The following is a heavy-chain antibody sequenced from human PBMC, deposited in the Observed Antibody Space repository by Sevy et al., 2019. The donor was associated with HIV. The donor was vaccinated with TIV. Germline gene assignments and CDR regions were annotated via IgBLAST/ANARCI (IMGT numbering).Heavy chain of an antibody. CDR2: ISGSGGST. V-gene: IGHV3-23*01. Sequence: GGYLRLSCAASGFTFSSYAMSWVRQAPGKGLEWVSAISGSGGSTYYADSVKGRFTISRDNSKNTLYLQMNSLRAEEPAVYYCAKASSELPTIGYFDYWGQGTAVTVSS. J-gene: IGHJ4*02. CDR3: AKASSELPTIGYFDY. CDR1: GFTFSSYA. D-gene: IGHD1-26*01.